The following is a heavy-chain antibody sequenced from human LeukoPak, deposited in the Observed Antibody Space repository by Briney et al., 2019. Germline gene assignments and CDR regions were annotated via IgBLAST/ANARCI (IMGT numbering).Heavy chain of an antibody. D-gene: IGHD3-22*01. V-gene: IGHV3-30-3*01. J-gene: IGHJ4*02. Sequence: GGSLRLSCAASGFTFSSYAMHWVRQAPGKGLEWVAVISYDGSNKYYADSVKGRFTISRDNSKNTLYLQMNSLRAEDTAVYYCARDYYDSSGCPQRAYWGQGTLVTVSS. CDR2: ISYDGSNK. CDR3: ARDYYDSSGCPQRAY. CDR1: GFTFSSYA.